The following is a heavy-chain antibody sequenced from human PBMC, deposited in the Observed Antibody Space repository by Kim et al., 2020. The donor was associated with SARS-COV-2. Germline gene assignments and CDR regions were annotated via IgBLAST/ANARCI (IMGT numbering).Heavy chain of an antibody. D-gene: IGHD2-2*01. CDR1: GYTFTSYG. Sequence: ASVKVSCKASGYTFTSYGISWVRQAPGQGLEWMGWISAYNGNTNYAQKLQGRVTMTTDTSTSTAYMELRSLRSDDTAVYYCARDLGYCSSTSCQPLDYWGQGTLVTVSS. V-gene: IGHV1-18*01. CDR3: ARDLGYCSSTSCQPLDY. J-gene: IGHJ4*02. CDR2: ISAYNGNT.